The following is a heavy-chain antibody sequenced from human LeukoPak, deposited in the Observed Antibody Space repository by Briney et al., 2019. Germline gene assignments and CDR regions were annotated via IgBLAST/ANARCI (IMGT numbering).Heavy chain of an antibody. D-gene: IGHD3-22*01. J-gene: IGHJ4*02. V-gene: IGHV4-4*02. CDR1: GVSISSNLW. Sequence: SGTLSLTCAVSGVSISSNLWWTWVRQPPGKGLEWIAEIHHSGSINYNPSLKSRVTISVDKAKNQFSLKLSSVTAADTAVYYCARENDSSGYYWGQGTLVTVSS. CDR3: ARENDSSGYY. CDR2: IHHSGSI.